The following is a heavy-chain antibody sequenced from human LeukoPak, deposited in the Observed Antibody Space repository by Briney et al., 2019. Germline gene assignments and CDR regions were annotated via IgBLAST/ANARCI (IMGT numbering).Heavy chain of an antibody. CDR2: IYTSGST. Sequence: SKTPSLSSTVSGGSISSYDWSWIRQPAGKGPEWIGRIYTSGSTNYNPSLKSRVTMSVDTSKNQFSLKLSSVTAADTAVYYCARLNSGWYYFDYWGQGTLVTVSS. D-gene: IGHD6-19*01. J-gene: IGHJ4*02. CDR1: GGSISSYD. CDR3: ARLNSGWYYFDY. V-gene: IGHV4-4*07.